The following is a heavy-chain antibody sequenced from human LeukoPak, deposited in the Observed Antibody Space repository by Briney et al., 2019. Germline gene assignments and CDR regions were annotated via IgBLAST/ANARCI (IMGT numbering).Heavy chain of an antibody. Sequence: GGSLRLSCAASGFTFSSYSMNWVRQAPGKGLKWVAVISFDGSKTQYADSVKGRFTISRDTFRSTLSLQMHSLRPEDTAVYYCAKDHVDSSSWSQYFDLWGRGTPVTVSS. CDR1: GFTFSSYS. J-gene: IGHJ2*01. CDR2: ISFDGSKT. D-gene: IGHD6-13*01. CDR3: AKDHVDSSSWSQYFDL. V-gene: IGHV3-30*18.